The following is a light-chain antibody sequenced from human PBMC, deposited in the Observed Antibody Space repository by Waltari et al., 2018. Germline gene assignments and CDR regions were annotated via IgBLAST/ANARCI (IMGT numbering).Light chain of an antibody. CDR3: STYTSSTVV. J-gene: IGLJ2*01. V-gene: IGLV2-18*02. Sequence: QSALTQPPSVSGSPGQSVTIPCTGSSSDIGSYNRVSWYQHPPGTAPNLMIYEVSYRPSGVPDRFSGSKSGNTASLTISGLQAEDEADYYCSTYTSSTVVFGGGTKLTVL. CDR1: SSDIGSYNR. CDR2: EVS.